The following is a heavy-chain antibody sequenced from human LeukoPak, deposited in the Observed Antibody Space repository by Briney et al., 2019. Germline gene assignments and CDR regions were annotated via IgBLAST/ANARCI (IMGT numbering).Heavy chain of an antibody. Sequence: GGSLRLSCAASGFSFSSYWMHWVRQAPGKGLVWVSSISGSGGGTYYADSVRGRFTISRDNSKNTLYLQMNSLRAEDTALYYCAKDRPQFCSSVSCYVFDYWGQGTLVTVSS. CDR2: ISGSGGGT. CDR3: AKDRPQFCSSVSCYVFDY. J-gene: IGHJ4*02. CDR1: GFSFSSYW. D-gene: IGHD2-2*01. V-gene: IGHV3-23*01.